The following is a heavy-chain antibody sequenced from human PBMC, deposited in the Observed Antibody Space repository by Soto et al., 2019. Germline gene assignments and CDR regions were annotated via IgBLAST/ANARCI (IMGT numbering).Heavy chain of an antibody. Sequence: QVQLVQSGAEVKKPGSSVKVSCKASGGTFSSYTISWVRQAPGQGLEWMGRIIPILGIANYAQKFQGRVTIXXDXSXXTAYMELSSLRSEDTAVYYCARWHYDSRGPTHFDYWGQGTLVTVSS. V-gene: IGHV1-69*02. CDR3: ARWHYDSRGPTHFDY. D-gene: IGHD3-22*01. J-gene: IGHJ4*02. CDR2: IIPILGIA. CDR1: GGTFSSYT.